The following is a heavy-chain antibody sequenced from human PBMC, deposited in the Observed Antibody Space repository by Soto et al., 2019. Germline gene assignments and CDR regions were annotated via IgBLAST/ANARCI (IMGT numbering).Heavy chain of an antibody. CDR1: GGSFSGYY. V-gene: IGHV4-34*01. J-gene: IGHJ5*02. CDR3: ARRYCSSTSCYTHWFDP. D-gene: IGHD2-2*02. Sequence: PSETLSLTCAVYGGSFSGYYWSWIHQPPGKGLEWIGEINHSGSTNYNPSLKSRVTISVDTSKNQFSLKLSSVTAADTAVYYCARRYCSSTSCYTHWFDPWGQGTLVTVSS. CDR2: INHSGST.